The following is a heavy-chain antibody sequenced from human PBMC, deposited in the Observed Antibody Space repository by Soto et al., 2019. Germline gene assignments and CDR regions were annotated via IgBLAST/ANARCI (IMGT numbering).Heavy chain of an antibody. CDR1: GFTFSSYS. CDR3: ARASYDFWSGPSYYYGMDV. Sequence: PVGSLRLSCAASGFTFSSYSMNWVRQAPGKGLEWVSSISSSSSYIYYADSVKGRFTISRDNAKNSLYLQMNSLRAEDTAVYYCARASYDFWSGPSYYYGMDVWGQGTTVTVSS. V-gene: IGHV3-21*01. J-gene: IGHJ6*02. CDR2: ISSSSSYI. D-gene: IGHD3-3*01.